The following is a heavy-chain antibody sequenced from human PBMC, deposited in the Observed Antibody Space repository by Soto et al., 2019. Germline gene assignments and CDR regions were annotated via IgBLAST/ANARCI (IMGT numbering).Heavy chain of an antibody. CDR3: TRERVIRGGSPVSEF. V-gene: IGHV3-49*02. Sequence: EKGLEWVGFIRSKAYGGTTEYAASVKGRFTISRDDSKSIAYLQMNSLKTEDTAVYFFTRERVIRGGSPVSEFRVQG. CDR2: IRSKAYGGTT. J-gene: IGHJ4*02. D-gene: IGHD2-15*01.